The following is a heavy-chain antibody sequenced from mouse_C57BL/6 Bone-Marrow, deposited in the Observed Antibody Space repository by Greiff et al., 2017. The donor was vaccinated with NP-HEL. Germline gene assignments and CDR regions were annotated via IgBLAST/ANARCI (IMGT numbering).Heavy chain of an antibody. CDR1: GYAFSSYW. V-gene: IGHV1-80*01. Sequence: QVQLQQSGAELVKPGASVKISCKASGYAFSSYWMNWVKQRPGKGLEWMGQIYPGDGDTNYNGKFKGKANLTADKSSCTAYMQLSSLTSEDSAVYFCARSSVITTVVPRYFDVWGTGTTVTVSS. CDR2: IYPGDGDT. J-gene: IGHJ1*03. D-gene: IGHD1-1*01. CDR3: ARSSVITTVVPRYFDV.